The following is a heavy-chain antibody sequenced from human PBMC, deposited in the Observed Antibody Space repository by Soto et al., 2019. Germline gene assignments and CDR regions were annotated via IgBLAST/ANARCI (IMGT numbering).Heavy chain of an antibody. CDR3: ARDKITGLFDY. CDR1: GGSFSGYY. CDR2: INHSGST. J-gene: IGHJ4*02. D-gene: IGHD2-8*02. V-gene: IGHV4-34*01. Sequence: QVQLQQWGAGLLKPSETLSLTCAVYGGSFSGYYWTWIRQPPGTGLEWIGEINHSGSTNYNPSLKCRVPISVDTTKNHFSLKLTSVTAAASAVYYCARDKITGLFDYWGQGTLVTVSS.